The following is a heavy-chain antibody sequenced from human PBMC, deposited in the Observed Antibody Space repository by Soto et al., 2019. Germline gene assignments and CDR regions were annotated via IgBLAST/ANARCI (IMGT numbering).Heavy chain of an antibody. CDR1: GSTFPRPS. D-gene: IGHD1-1*01. V-gene: IGHV1-8*01. Sequence: ASVKVSRKAAGSTFPRPSVHLVCHAILQKLEWMGWMNPNSGNTGYAQKFQGRVTMTRNTSISTAYMELSSLRSEDTAVYYCARGLLATTGPQAKAIDIWCQGTMVTVSS. J-gene: IGHJ3*02. CDR3: ARGLLATTGPQAKAIDI. CDR2: MNPNSGNT.